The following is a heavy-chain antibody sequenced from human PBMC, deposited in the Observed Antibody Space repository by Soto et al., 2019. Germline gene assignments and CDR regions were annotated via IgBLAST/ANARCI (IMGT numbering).Heavy chain of an antibody. CDR1: GYTFPSYN. D-gene: IGHD3-10*01. V-gene: IGHV1-8*01. CDR3: AREDFYGSGSYGY. J-gene: IGHJ4*02. Sequence: QVQLLQSGAEVKKPGASVKVSCKASGYTFPSYNINWVRQATGQGPEWMGWMNPNNGNTGYAQKFQGRVTMTRDSSISTAYMELSSLRSEDTAVYYCAREDFYGSGSYGYWGQGTLVTVSS. CDR2: MNPNNGNT.